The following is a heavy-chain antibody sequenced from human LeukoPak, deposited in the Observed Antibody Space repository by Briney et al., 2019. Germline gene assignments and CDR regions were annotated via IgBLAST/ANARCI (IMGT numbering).Heavy chain of an antibody. D-gene: IGHD5-18*01. CDR2: IYYSKNT. CDR1: GGAISSSSAY. Sequence: SETLSLTCTVSGGAISSSSAYSGCIRQPPGKGLEWIGTIYYSKNTYYNPSLNNRVTISADPSNNQFSLTLVSVTATDTAIPYCVSPRVFSYGYFDYWGEGSLVSVCS. V-gene: IGHV4-39*01. CDR3: VSPRVFSYGYFDY. J-gene: IGHJ4*02.